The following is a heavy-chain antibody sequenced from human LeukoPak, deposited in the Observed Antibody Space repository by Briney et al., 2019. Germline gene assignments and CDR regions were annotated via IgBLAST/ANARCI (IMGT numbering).Heavy chain of an antibody. J-gene: IGHJ4*02. CDR1: RFLLIDYT. Sequence: PGGSLRLSCLYSRFLLIDYTMNWVRQAPGKGLEWVSSVSGTRTHIYYADSVKGRFTISRDNAKNSLYLQMNSLRAEDTAVYYCARRSGYYDYWGGGTLVTVSS. V-gene: IGHV3-21*01. CDR3: ARRSGYYDY. CDR2: VSGTRTHI.